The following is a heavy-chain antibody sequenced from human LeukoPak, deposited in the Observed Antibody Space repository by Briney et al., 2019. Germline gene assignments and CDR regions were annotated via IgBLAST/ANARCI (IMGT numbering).Heavy chain of an antibody. Sequence: PSETLSLTCTVSGGSISSTSYHWGWIRQPPGKGLEWIGNTHYSGSIYYNPSLKSRVFISVDTSKNHFSLILSSVTAADTAVYYCARQSSGIDYWGQGTLVTVSS. CDR3: ARQSSGIDY. CDR1: GGSISSTSYH. CDR2: THYSGSI. J-gene: IGHJ4*02. V-gene: IGHV4-39*01. D-gene: IGHD6-19*01.